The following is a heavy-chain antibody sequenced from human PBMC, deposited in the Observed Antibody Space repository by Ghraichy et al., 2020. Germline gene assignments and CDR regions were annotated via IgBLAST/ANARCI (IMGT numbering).Heavy chain of an antibody. V-gene: IGHV1-46*01. D-gene: IGHD1-1*01. CDR2: INPSSGST. Sequence: ASVKVSCKGSGYTFTSYQMHWVRQAPGQGLEWMGLINPSSGSTTYAQKFQGRVAMTRDTSTSTFYMELSSLRSEDTAVYYCARSDDLDSDYWGQGTLVTVSS. CDR1: GYTFTSYQ. J-gene: IGHJ4*02. CDR3: ARSDDLDSDY.